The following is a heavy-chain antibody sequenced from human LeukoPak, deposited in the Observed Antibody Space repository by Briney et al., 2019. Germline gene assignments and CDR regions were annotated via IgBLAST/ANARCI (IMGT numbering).Heavy chain of an antibody. CDR2: IYYGENT. CDR1: GGAINSSSYY. Sequence: SETLSLTCIVSGGAINSSSYYWGWIRQPPGKGLERIVSIYYGENTYDHPSLKSRVTISVDTSKNQFSLKLSSVTAADSAVYYCARHPRGYSYGYWNWGQGTLVTVSS. J-gene: IGHJ4*02. CDR3: ARHPRGYSYGYWN. D-gene: IGHD5-18*01. V-gene: IGHV4-39*01.